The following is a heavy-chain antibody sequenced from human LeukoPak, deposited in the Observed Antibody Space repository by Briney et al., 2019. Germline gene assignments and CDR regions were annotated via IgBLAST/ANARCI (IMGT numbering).Heavy chain of an antibody. CDR1: GFTFSSYA. V-gene: IGHV3-48*02. CDR2: IRSSGDMI. CDR3: VRDPDALDY. Sequence: PGGSLRLSCVGSGFTFSSYAMHWVRQAPGKGLEWVSYIRSSGDMIYYADSVKGRFTISRDNAKNSVYLQMNSLRDEDTAVYYCVRDPDALDYWGQGTQVAVSS. J-gene: IGHJ4*02.